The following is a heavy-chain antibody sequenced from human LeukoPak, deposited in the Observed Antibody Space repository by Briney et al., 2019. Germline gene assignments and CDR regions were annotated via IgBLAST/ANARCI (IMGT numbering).Heavy chain of an antibody. CDR3: ARGRLPVASIVAFDY. J-gene: IGHJ4*02. Sequence: PSETLSLTCTVSGDPISSYSWTWIRQPAGKGLEWIGRIHLSGSTDYKHSPKSRVNISLDKSKNQFSLKLNSVTAADSALYYCARGRLPVASIVAFDYWGQGALVAVSS. CDR2: IHLSGST. D-gene: IGHD6-19*01. V-gene: IGHV4-4*07. CDR1: GDPISSYS.